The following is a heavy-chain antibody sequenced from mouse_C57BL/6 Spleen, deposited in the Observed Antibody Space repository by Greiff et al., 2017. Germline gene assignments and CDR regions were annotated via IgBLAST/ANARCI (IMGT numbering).Heavy chain of an antibody. Sequence: VQLQQSGPELVKPGASVKISCKASGYSFTDYNMNWVKQSNGKSLEWIGVINPNYGTTSYNQQFKGQATLTVDQSSSTAYMQLNSLTSEDSAVYYCARASAKEYWYFDVWGTGTTVTVSS. D-gene: IGHD3-1*01. CDR3: ARASAKEYWYFDV. CDR1: GYSFTDYN. CDR2: INPNYGTT. J-gene: IGHJ1*03. V-gene: IGHV1-39*01.